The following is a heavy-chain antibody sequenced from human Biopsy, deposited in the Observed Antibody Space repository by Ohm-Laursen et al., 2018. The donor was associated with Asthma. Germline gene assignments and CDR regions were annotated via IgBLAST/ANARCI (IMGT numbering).Heavy chain of an antibody. J-gene: IGHJ4*02. D-gene: IGHD2-15*01. Sequence: ASVKVSCKASGGTFTTYSISWVRQAPGQGLEYMGWISANNGNRDYAQKFQGRVTMTTDTSTDTAYMELRSLRSDDTGVYYCARGGYCSGGSCYPLDYWGQGTLVNVSS. CDR2: ISANNGNR. V-gene: IGHV1-18*01. CDR3: ARGGYCSGGSCYPLDY. CDR1: GGTFTTYS.